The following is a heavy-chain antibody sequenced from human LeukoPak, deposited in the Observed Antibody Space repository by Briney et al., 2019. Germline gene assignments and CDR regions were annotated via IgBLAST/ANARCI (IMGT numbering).Heavy chain of an antibody. D-gene: IGHD3-10*01. Sequence: GGSLRLSCAASGFTVSSNYMSWVRQAPGKGLEWVSVIYSGGSTYYADSVKGRFTISRDNSKNTLYLQMNSLRAEDTAVYYCAREARDPRGFGEFDYWGQGTLVTVSS. CDR1: GFTVSSNY. V-gene: IGHV3-53*05. CDR3: AREARDPRGFGEFDY. CDR2: IYSGGST. J-gene: IGHJ4*02.